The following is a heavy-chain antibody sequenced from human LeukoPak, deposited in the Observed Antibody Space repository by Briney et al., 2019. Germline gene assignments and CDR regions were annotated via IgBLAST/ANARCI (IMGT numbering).Heavy chain of an antibody. D-gene: IGHD2-15*01. Sequence: SETLSLTCAVSGGSISSSNWWSWVRQPPGKGPEWIGEINHSGSTNYNPSLKSRVTISVDTSKNQFSLKLSSVTAADTAVYYCARGRYCSGGSCYWGYYYYYYYMDVWGKGTTVTVSS. CDR2: INHSGST. V-gene: IGHV4-4*02. J-gene: IGHJ6*03. CDR3: ARGRYCSGGSCYWGYYYYYYYMDV. CDR1: GGSISSSNW.